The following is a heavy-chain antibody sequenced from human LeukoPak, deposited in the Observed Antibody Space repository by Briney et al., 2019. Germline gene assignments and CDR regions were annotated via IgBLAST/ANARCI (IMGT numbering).Heavy chain of an antibody. V-gene: IGHV4-30-4*01. CDR2: IYYSGST. Sequence: PSETLSLTCTVSGGSISSGDYYWSWIRQPPGKGLEWIGYIYYSGSTYYNPSLKSRVTISVDTSKDQFSLKLSSVTAADTAVYYCARGRGRYLYYYYGMDVWGQGTTVTVSS. CDR1: GGSISSGDYY. CDR3: ARGRGRYLYYYYGMDV. D-gene: IGHD1-1*01. J-gene: IGHJ6*02.